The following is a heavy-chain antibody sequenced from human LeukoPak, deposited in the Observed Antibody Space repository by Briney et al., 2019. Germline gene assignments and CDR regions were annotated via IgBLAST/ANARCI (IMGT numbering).Heavy chain of an antibody. CDR2: IGTSTSYI. V-gene: IGHV3-21*01. CDR3: AELGITMIGGV. Sequence: GGSLRLSCAASGFTFSTYIMNWVRQTPGKGLEWVSSIGTSTSYIYYADSVKGRFTVSRDNAKNSLYLEMNSLRAEDTAVYYCAELGITMIGGVWGKGTTVTISS. D-gene: IGHD3-10*02. J-gene: IGHJ6*04. CDR1: GFTFSTYI.